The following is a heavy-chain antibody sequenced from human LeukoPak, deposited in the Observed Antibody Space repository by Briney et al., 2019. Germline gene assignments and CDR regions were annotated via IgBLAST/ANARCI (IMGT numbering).Heavy chain of an antibody. CDR2: ISGSGGST. CDR3: AKDALERRAYYFDY. CDR1: GFTFSSYE. Sequence: GGSLRLSCAASGFTFSSYEMNWVRQAPGKGLEWVSGISGSGGSTYYADSAKGRFTISRDNSENTLYLQMNSLRAEGTAIYYCAKDALERRAYYFDYWGQGTLVTVSS. D-gene: IGHD1-1*01. V-gene: IGHV3-23*01. J-gene: IGHJ4*02.